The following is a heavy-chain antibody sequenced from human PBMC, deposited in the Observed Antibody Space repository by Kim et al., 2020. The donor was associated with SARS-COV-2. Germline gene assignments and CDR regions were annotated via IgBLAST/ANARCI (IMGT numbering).Heavy chain of an antibody. J-gene: IGHJ4*02. Sequence: YYNPALKSRVSISMDTSKNQFSLRLNSVTATDTAVYYCAKTVSGTPGGDSWGQGTLVTVSS. D-gene: IGHD6-13*01. CDR3: AKTVSGTPGGDS. V-gene: IGHV4-39*01.